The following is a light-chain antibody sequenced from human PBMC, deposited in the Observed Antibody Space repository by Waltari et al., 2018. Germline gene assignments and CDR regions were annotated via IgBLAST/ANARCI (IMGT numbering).Light chain of an antibody. CDR3: QQADSFPWT. Sequence: DIQMTQSPSCVSASVGDRVTLTCRARQGISSSLAWYQQKPGTGPKLLIYGASRLQSGVPLRFSGSGSGTDFTLTIASLQPEDFATYYCQQADSFPWTFGQGTKVDIK. CDR2: GAS. J-gene: IGKJ1*01. V-gene: IGKV1-12*01. CDR1: QGISSS.